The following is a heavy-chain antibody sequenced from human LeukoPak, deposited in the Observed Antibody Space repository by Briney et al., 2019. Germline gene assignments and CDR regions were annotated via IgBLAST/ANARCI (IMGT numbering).Heavy chain of an antibody. V-gene: IGHV3-66*02. Sequence: GGSLRLSCAASGFTVSSDYMSWVRQAPGKGLEWVSVIYSGGSTYYADSVKGRFTISRDNSKNTLYLQMNSLRAEDTAVYYCARAVGARAYFDYWGQGTLVTVSS. J-gene: IGHJ4*02. CDR1: GFTVSSDY. CDR3: ARAVGARAYFDY. CDR2: IYSGGST. D-gene: IGHD1-26*01.